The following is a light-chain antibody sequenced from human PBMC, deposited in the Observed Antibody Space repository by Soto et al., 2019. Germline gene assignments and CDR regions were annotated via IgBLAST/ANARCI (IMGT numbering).Light chain of an antibody. CDR2: SNS. V-gene: IGLV1-44*01. CDR3: AAWDDSLSGYV. CDR1: NSNIGRNI. J-gene: IGLJ1*01. Sequence: QSVLTQPPSASGTPGQRVTISCSGSNSNIGRNIVNWYQQFPGTVPKLLMYSNSQRPPGIPDRFSASKSGTSASLAITGLQSEDEADYYCAAWDDSLSGYVFGTGTKVTVL.